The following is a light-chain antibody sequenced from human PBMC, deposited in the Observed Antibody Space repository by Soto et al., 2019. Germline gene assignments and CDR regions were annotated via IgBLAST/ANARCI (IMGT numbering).Light chain of an antibody. CDR1: SSDVGSYNL. Sequence: QSVLTQPASVSGSPGQSITISCTGTSSDVGSYNLVSWYQQHPGKAPKLMIYEGSKRPSGVSNRFSGSKSGNTASLTISGLQAEDEADYYCCSYADSGVFGTGTKVTVL. CDR2: EGS. CDR3: CSYADSGV. J-gene: IGLJ1*01. V-gene: IGLV2-23*01.